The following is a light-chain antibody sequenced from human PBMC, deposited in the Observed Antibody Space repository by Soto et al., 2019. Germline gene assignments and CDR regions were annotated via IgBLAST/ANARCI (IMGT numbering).Light chain of an antibody. V-gene: IGKV3-20*01. J-gene: IGKJ1*01. Sequence: EIVLTQSPGTLSLSPGRRVTLSCRASQSLTNNYFAWYQQKPGRALRLLIDGASNRATGIPDRFSASGSGTDCTPTISRLEPEDFAVYYCQQYSRAPLTLGQGTKVDIK. CDR3: QQYSRAPLT. CDR1: QSLTNNY. CDR2: GAS.